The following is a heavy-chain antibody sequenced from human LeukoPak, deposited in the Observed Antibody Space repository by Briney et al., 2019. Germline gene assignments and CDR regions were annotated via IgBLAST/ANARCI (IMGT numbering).Heavy chain of an antibody. CDR2: IYYSGST. V-gene: IGHV4-59*01. CDR1: GGSISSYY. D-gene: IGHD1-26*01. Sequence: SETLSRTCTVSGGSISSYYWSWIRQPPGKGLEWIGYIYYSGSTNYNPSLKSRVTISVDTSKNQFSLKLSSVTAADTAVYYCARDRGGSYPFDYWGQGTLVTVSS. CDR3: ARDRGGSYPFDY. J-gene: IGHJ4*02.